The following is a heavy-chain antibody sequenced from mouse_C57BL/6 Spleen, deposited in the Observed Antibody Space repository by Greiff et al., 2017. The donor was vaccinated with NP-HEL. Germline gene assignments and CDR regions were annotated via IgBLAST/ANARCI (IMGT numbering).Heavy chain of an antibody. V-gene: IGHV1-80*01. J-gene: IGHJ4*01. Sequence: QVQLQQSGAELVKPGDSVKISCKASGYAFSSYWMNWVKQRPGKGLAWIGQIYPGDGDTNYNGKFKGKATLTADKSSSTAYMQLSSLTSEDSAVYFCARTIYYYGSSYFYDAMDYWGQGTSVTVSS. CDR1: GYAFSSYW. CDR3: ARTIYYYGSSYFYDAMDY. CDR2: IYPGDGDT. D-gene: IGHD1-1*01.